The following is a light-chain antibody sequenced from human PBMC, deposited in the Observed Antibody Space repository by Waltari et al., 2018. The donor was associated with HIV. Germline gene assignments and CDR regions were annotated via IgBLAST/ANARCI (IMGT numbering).Light chain of an antibody. CDR1: SSDVGSYNL. CDR3: CSYAGSSTYV. V-gene: IGLV2-23*02. Sequence: QSALTQPASVSGSPGQSITIPCTGTSSDVGSYNLVSWYQQHQGKAPKLMIYEVSKRPSGVSNRFSGSKSGNTASLTISVLQAEDEADYYCCSYAGSSTYVFGTGTKFTIL. J-gene: IGLJ1*01. CDR2: EVS.